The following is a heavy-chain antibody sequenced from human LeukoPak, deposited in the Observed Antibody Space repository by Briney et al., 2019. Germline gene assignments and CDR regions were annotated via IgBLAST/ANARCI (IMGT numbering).Heavy chain of an antibody. Sequence: PGGSLRLSCAASGFTFNRYGMQWVRQAPGKGLEWVAVISFEAKNKYYADSVKGRFTISRDNSKNTLYLQMNSLRAEDTAVYYCAKSAVTMIVVVMEYYFDYWGQGTLVTVSS. CDR2: ISFEAKNK. V-gene: IGHV3-30*18. CDR3: AKSAVTMIVVVMEYYFDY. CDR1: GFTFNRYG. D-gene: IGHD3-22*01. J-gene: IGHJ4*02.